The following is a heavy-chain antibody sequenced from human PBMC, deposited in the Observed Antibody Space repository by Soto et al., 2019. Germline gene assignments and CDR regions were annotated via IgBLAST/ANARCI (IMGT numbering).Heavy chain of an antibody. V-gene: IGHV3-30-3*01. Sequence: GGSLRLSCAASGFTFSSYAMHWVRQAPGKGLEWVAVISYDGSNKYYADSVKGRFTISRDNSKNTLYLQMNSLRAEDTAVYYCARDLSDYWGQGTLVTVSS. CDR3: ARDLSDY. CDR1: GFTFSSYA. J-gene: IGHJ4*02. CDR2: ISYDGSNK.